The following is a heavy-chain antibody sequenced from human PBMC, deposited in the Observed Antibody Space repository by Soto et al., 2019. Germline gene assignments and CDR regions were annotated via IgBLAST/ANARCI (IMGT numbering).Heavy chain of an antibody. J-gene: IGHJ6*02. CDR3: AAESAYYRNLMDV. CDR2: IVVGSGNT. V-gene: IGHV1-58*01. D-gene: IGHD3-10*01. Sequence: PVKVSCKASGLTFSSSAVQWVRQARGQRLEWIGWIVVGSGNTNYAQKFQERVTITRDMPTSTAYMELSSLRSEDTAVYYCAAESAYYRNLMDVWGQGTTVTVSS. CDR1: GLTFSSSA.